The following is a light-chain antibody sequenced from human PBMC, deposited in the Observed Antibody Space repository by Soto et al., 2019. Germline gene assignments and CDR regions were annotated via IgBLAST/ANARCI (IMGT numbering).Light chain of an antibody. CDR3: QQYNNWPLT. Sequence: DIVMTQSPDTLSVSPGERATLSCRASQSVSSNLGWYQQKPGQAPRLLIYGASARATGIPARFSGSGSGTEFTLTISSLQSEDFAVYYCQQYNNWPLTFGGGTKVEIK. J-gene: IGKJ4*01. CDR1: QSVSSN. CDR2: GAS. V-gene: IGKV3-15*01.